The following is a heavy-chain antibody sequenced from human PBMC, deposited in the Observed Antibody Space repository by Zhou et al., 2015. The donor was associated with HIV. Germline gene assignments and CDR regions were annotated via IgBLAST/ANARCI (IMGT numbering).Heavy chain of an antibody. Sequence: QMQLVQSGAEVKKPGSSVRVSCKASGGTFSSYAISWVRQAPGQGLEWMGGIIPIFGTANYAQKFQGRVTITADESTSTAYMELSSLRSEDTAVYYCARDRHTPAVVAAPYLLDYGRDHGTWSTVS. J-gene: IGHJ4*03. CDR2: IIPIFGTA. V-gene: IGHV1-69*01. CDR1: GGTFSSYA. D-gene: IGHD4-17*01. CDR3: ARDRHTPAVVAAPYLLDYG.